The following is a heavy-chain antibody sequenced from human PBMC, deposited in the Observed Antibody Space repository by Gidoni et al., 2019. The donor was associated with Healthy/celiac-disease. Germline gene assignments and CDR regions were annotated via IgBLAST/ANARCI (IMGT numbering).Heavy chain of an antibody. CDR3: ARGPIVGEPGYYYYYGMDV. J-gene: IGHJ6*02. CDR2: SYYSGST. CDR1: GGSISSSSYY. Sequence: QLQLQESGPGLVKPSETLSLTCTVSGGSISSSSYYWGWIRQPPGKGLEWIGSSYYSGSTDYNPSLKSRVTISVDTSKNQFSLKLSSVTAADTAVYYCARGPIVGEPGYYYYYGMDVWGQGTTVTVSS. D-gene: IGHD1-26*01. V-gene: IGHV4-39*07.